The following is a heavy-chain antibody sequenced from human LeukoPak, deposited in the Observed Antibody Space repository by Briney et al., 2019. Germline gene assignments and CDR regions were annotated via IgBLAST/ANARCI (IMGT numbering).Heavy chain of an antibody. CDR2: ISYDGSNK. V-gene: IGHV3-30*18. CDR3: AKDQDETYYYGSGSPDY. CDR1: GFTFSSYG. D-gene: IGHD3-10*01. Sequence: GGSLRLSCAASGFTFSSYGMHWVRQAPGKGLEWVAVISYDGSNKYYADSVKGRFTISRDNSKNTLYLQMNSLRAEDTAVYYCAKDQDETYYYGSGSPDYWGQGTLVTVSS. J-gene: IGHJ4*02.